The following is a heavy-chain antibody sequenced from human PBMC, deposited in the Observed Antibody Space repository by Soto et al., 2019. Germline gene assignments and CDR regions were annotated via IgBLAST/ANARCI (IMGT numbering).Heavy chain of an antibody. CDR2: LYHIGST. D-gene: IGHD2-2*01. V-gene: IGHV4-38-2*01. Sequence: ASETLSLTCAVSGYSISSGNYWAWIRQPPGRGLEWIGSLYHIGSTHYNTSLKSRVTISVDTSKNHFSLELSSVTAADTAIYYCRSSTSCYDESCVDVWGQGTMVPVSS. J-gene: IGHJ6*02. CDR1: GYSISSGNY. CDR3: RSSTSCYDESCVDV.